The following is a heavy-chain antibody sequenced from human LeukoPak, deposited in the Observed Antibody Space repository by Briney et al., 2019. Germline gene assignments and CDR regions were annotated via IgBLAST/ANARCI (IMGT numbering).Heavy chain of an antibody. CDR3: ARVGYCTNGVCYDAFDI. CDR2: ISAYNGST. D-gene: IGHD2-8*01. V-gene: IGHV1-18*01. Sequence: ASAKVSCKASGYTSTSYGISWVRQAPGQGLEWMGWISAYNGSTNYAQKLQGRVTMTTDTSTSTAYMELRSLRSDDTAVYYCARVGYCTNGVCYDAFDIWGQGTMVTVSS. CDR1: GYTSTSYG. J-gene: IGHJ3*02.